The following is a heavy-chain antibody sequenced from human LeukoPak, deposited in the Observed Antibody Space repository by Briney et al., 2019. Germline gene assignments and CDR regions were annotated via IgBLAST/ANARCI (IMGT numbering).Heavy chain of an antibody. CDR1: GFTFSDYW. Sequence: GGALRLSCAASGFTFSDYWMNWVRQAPGKGVEWVGNIKQDGSEKDYVDSVKGRFTITSNNAKNSLYLQMDSLRVEETAVYYCARKGGYSSGYYYWGQGTLVTVSS. V-gene: IGHV3-7*01. CDR3: ARKGGYSSGYYY. CDR2: IKQDGSEK. D-gene: IGHD3-22*01. J-gene: IGHJ4*02.